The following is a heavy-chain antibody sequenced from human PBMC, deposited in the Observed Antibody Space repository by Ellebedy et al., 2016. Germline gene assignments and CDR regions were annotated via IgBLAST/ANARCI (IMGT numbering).Heavy chain of an antibody. V-gene: IGHV3-30*09. Sequence: GGSLRLSXAASGFTFSRYAVHWVRQAPGKGLEWVACISFDGGTKYYADSVKGRFAVSRDNSRSTVYLQMNGLRVEDASTYYCARDSTVGGGSPNADRYFDYWGQGTLVTVSS. CDR2: ISFDGGTK. J-gene: IGHJ4*02. D-gene: IGHD1-26*01. CDR3: ARDSTVGGGSPNADRYFDY. CDR1: GFTFSRYA.